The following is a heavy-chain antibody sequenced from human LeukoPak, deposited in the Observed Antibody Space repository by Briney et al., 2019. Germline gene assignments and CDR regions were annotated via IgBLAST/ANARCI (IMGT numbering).Heavy chain of an antibody. CDR2: IYPGDSDT. Sequence: HGESLKISCKGSGYSFTSYWIGWVRQMPGKGLEWMGIIYPGDSDTRYSPSFQGQVTISADKSISTAYLQWSSLKASDTAMYYCARLGGPTPDLYYFDYWGQGTLVTVSS. J-gene: IGHJ4*02. V-gene: IGHV5-51*01. CDR1: GYSFTSYW. CDR3: ARLGGPTPDLYYFDY. D-gene: IGHD3-10*01.